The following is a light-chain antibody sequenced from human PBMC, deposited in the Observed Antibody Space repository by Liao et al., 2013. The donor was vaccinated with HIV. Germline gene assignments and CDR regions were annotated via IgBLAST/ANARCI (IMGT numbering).Light chain of an antibody. CDR3: QVWDSNYDHPYV. J-gene: IGLJ1*01. CDR2: HDD. V-gene: IGLV3-1*01. Sequence: SYELTQPPSVSVSPGQTASIICSGDKLGDKYVCWYKQKPGQAPLLVIYHDDDRPSGIPERFSGSTSATMATLTISRVEPGDEAVYYCQVWDSNYDHPYVFGTGTKVTVL. CDR1: KLGDKY.